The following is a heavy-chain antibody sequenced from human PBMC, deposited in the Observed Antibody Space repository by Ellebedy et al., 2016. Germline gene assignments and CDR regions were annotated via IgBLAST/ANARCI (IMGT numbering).Heavy chain of an antibody. V-gene: IGHV4-38-2*02. CDR1: NYSISSGYY. Sequence: SETLSLTXTVSNYSISSGYYWGWIRQPPGKGLEWIGIGYGSGSTRYNPSLESRLTISLDTSNNQFSLRLTSVTAADTAVYYCARPPMGKTAPLDYWGQGTLVTVSS. CDR3: ARPPMGKTAPLDY. J-gene: IGHJ4*01. CDR2: GYGSGST. D-gene: IGHD3-10*01.